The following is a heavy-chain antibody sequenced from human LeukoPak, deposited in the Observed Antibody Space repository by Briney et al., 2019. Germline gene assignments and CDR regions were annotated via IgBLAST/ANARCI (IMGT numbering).Heavy chain of an antibody. V-gene: IGHV3-21*01. J-gene: IGHJ4*02. Sequence: PGGSPRLSCAASGFTFSSYSMNWVRQAPGKGLEWVSSISSSSSYIYYADSVKGRFTISRDNAKNSLYLQMTSQRAEDTVVYYCAIGRGSYRLTWVDYWGQGTLVTVSS. CDR2: ISSSSSYI. CDR3: AIGRGSYRLTWVDY. CDR1: GFTFSSYS. D-gene: IGHD1-26*01.